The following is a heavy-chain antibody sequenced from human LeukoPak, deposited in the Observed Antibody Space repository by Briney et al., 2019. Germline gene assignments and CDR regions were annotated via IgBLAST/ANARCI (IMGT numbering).Heavy chain of an antibody. J-gene: IGHJ6*03. CDR2: INHSGST. CDR1: GGSFSGYY. D-gene: IGHD3-3*01. V-gene: IGHV4-34*01. CDR3: ASGRITIFGVVIMDV. Sequence: SETLSLTCAVYGGSFSGYYWSWIRQPPGKGLEWIGEINHSGSTNYNPSLKSRVTISVDTSKNQFSLKLSSVTAADTAVYYCASGRITIFGVVIMDVWGKGTTVTVSS.